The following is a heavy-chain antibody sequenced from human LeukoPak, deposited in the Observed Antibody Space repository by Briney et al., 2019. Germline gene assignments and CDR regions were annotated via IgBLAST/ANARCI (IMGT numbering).Heavy chain of an antibody. J-gene: IGHJ4*02. D-gene: IGHD3-10*01. CDR3: ARDPSAIIRGVIDY. CDR2: ISSSSSTI. V-gene: IGHV3-48*02. Sequence: GGSLRLSCAASGFTFSSYSMNWVRQAPGKGLEWVSYISSSSSTIYYADSVKGRFTISRDNAKNSLYLQMNSLRDEDTAVYFCARDPSAIIRGVIDYWGQGTLVTVSS. CDR1: GFTFSSYS.